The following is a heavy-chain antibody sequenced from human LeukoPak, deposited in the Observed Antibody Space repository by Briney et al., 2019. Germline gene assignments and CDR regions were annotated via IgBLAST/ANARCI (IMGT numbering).Heavy chain of an antibody. Sequence: PGGSLRLSCAASGFTFSSHWIHWVRQAPGKGLVWVSFINNDGGVTSYADSVKGRFTISRDNAKNTLYLQMNSLRAEDMALYYCAKGYSSSWYYWFDPWGQGTLVTVSS. CDR1: GFTFSSHW. CDR2: INNDGGVT. D-gene: IGHD6-13*01. CDR3: AKGYSSSWYYWFDP. V-gene: IGHV3-74*01. J-gene: IGHJ5*02.